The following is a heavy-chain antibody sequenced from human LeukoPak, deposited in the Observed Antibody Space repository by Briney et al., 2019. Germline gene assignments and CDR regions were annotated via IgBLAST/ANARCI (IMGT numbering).Heavy chain of an antibody. CDR2: IWYDGSNK. CDR3: ARNYYDSSGHLPH. CDR1: GFTFSSYG. J-gene: IGHJ4*02. V-gene: IGHV3-33*01. Sequence: PGGSLRLSCAASGFTFSSYGMHWVRQAPGKGLEWVAVIWYDGSNKYYADSVKGRFTISRDNSKNTLYLQMNSLRAEDTAVYYCARNYYDSSGHLPHWGQGTLVTVSS. D-gene: IGHD3-22*01.